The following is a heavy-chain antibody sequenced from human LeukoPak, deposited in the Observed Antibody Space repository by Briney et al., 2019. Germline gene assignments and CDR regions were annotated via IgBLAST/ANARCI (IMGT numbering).Heavy chain of an antibody. CDR1: GFTFSSCS. CDR2: ISSSSSYI. CDR3: ARDPTVAAAGPGY. Sequence: PGGSLRLSCAASGFTFSSCSMNWVRQAPGKGLEWVSSISSSSSYIYYADSVKGRFTISRDNAKNSLYLQMNSLRAEDTAVYYCARDPTVAAAGPGYWGQGTLVTVSS. D-gene: IGHD6-13*01. V-gene: IGHV3-21*01. J-gene: IGHJ4*02.